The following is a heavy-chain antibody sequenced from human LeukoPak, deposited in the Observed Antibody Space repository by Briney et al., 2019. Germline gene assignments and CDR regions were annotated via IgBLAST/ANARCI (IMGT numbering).Heavy chain of an antibody. CDR1: GGSISSYY. V-gene: IGHV4-4*07. D-gene: IGHD3-3*01. J-gene: IGHJ3*02. CDR3: ASGITIFGARAFDI. CDR2: IYTSGST. Sequence: SETLSLTCTVSGGSISSYYWSWIRQPAGKGLEWIGRIYTSGSTNYNPSLKSRVTMSVDTSKNQFSLKLSSVTAADTAVYYCASGITIFGARAFDIWGQGTMVTVSS.